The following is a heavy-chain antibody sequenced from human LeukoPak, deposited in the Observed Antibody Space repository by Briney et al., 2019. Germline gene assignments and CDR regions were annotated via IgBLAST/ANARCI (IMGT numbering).Heavy chain of an antibody. CDR2: IWYDGSNK. CDR1: GFTFSSYG. V-gene: IGHV3-30*02. D-gene: IGHD6-13*01. Sequence: GGSLRLSCAASGFTFSSYGMHWVRQAPGKGLEWVAVIWYDGSNKYYADSVKGRFTISRDNSKNTLYLQMNSLRAEDTAVYHCAKDLAGVAAAGNLYYYYYGMDVWGQGTTVTVSS. CDR3: AKDLAGVAAAGNLYYYYYGMDV. J-gene: IGHJ6*02.